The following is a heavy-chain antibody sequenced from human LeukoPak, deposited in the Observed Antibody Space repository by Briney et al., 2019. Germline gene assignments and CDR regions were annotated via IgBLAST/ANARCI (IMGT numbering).Heavy chain of an antibody. CDR2: VSSSSSTI. CDR1: GFTFSSYS. CDR3: AREKVGYSYGIDAFDI. J-gene: IGHJ3*02. Sequence: GGSLRLSCAASGFTFSSYSMNWVRQAPGKGLEWVSYVSSSSSTIYYADSVKGRFTISRDNAKNSLYLQMNSLRAEDTAVYYCAREKVGYSYGIDAFDIWGQGTMVTVSS. D-gene: IGHD5-18*01. V-gene: IGHV3-48*01.